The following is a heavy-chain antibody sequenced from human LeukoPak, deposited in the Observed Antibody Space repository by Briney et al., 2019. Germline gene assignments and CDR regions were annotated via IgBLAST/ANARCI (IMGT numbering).Heavy chain of an antibody. CDR2: TYYRSKWYN. CDR3: GKHYSISF. V-gene: IGHV6-1*01. J-gene: IGHJ4*02. Sequence: SQTLSLTCAISGDSVSNTSTAWNWIRRSPSRGLEWLGRTYYRSKWYNEYAGSVRSRITISADTSKNRFSLQLNSVTPEDTAVYYCGKHYSISFWGQGTLVTVSS. D-gene: IGHD3-3*02. CDR1: GDSVSNTSTA.